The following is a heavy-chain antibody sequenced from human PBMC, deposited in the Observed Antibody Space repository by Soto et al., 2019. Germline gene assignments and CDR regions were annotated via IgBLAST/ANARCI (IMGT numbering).Heavy chain of an antibody. CDR1: GGSISSYY. CDR3: TKTPVEIYDRSGYSFDN. Sequence: ETLSLTCTVSGGSISSYYWTWVRQAPGKGLEWVSAISGSGGSTYYADSVKGRFTISRDILRSTMHLQMNNLAAEDSATYYCTKTPVEIYDRSGYSFDNWGKGSRVTESS. CDR2: ISGSGGST. J-gene: IGHJ4*02. D-gene: IGHD3-22*01. V-gene: IGHV3-23*01.